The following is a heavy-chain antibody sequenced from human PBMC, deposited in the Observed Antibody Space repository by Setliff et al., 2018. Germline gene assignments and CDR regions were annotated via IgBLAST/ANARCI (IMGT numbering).Heavy chain of an antibody. V-gene: IGHV3-30*02. CDR2: IRYDGSNK. CDR3: AKAVYLWFGELSGYFDY. J-gene: IGHJ4*02. D-gene: IGHD3-10*01. CDR1: GFTFSGYY. Sequence: GGSLRLSCAASGFTFSGYYMQWVRQAPGKGLEWVAFIRYDGSNKYYADSVKGRFTISRDNSKNTLYLQMNSLRAEDTAVYYCAKAVYLWFGELSGYFDYWGQGTLVTVSS.